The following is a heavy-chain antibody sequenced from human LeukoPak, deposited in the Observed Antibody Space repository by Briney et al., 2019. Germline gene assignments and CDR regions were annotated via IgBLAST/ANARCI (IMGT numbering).Heavy chain of an antibody. J-gene: IGHJ3*02. CDR2: INWNGGST. V-gene: IGHV3-20*04. CDR1: GFTFDDYG. Sequence: GGSLRLSCAASGFTFDDYGMRGVRHAPGKGLEGVSGINWNGGSTGYADSVKGRFTISRDNAKNSLYLQMNSLRAEDTALYYCARDDSSSPFERAFDIWGQGTMVTVSS. D-gene: IGHD6-6*01. CDR3: ARDDSSSPFERAFDI.